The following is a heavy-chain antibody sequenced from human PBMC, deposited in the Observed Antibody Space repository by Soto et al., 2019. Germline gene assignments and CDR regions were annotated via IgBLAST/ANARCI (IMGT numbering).Heavy chain of an antibody. CDR3: ARDAGFWSGLDY. V-gene: IGHV3-33*01. CDR1: GFTFSSYG. D-gene: IGHD3-3*01. Sequence: QVQLVESGGGVVQPGRSLRLSCAASGFTFSSYGMHWVRQAPGKGLEWVVVIWYDGSNKYYADSVKGRFTISRDNSKNTLYLQMNSLRAEDTAVYYCARDAGFWSGLDYWGQGTLVTVSS. J-gene: IGHJ4*02. CDR2: IWYDGSNK.